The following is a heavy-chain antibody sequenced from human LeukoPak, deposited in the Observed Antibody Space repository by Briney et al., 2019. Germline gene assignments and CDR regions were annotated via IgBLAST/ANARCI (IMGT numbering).Heavy chain of an antibody. V-gene: IGHV1-18*01. Sequence: ASVKVSCKASGGTFSSYAIGWVRQAPGQGLEWMGWMNPNSGNTGYAQKFQGRVTMTTDTSTSTAYMELRSLRSDDTAVYYCARFYYGSGSYHDFDYWGQGTLVTVSS. CDR3: ARFYYGSGSYHDFDY. D-gene: IGHD3-10*01. CDR2: MNPNSGNT. CDR1: GGTFSSYA. J-gene: IGHJ4*02.